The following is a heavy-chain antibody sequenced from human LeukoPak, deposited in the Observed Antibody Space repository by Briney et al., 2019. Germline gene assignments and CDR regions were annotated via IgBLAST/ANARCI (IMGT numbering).Heavy chain of an antibody. CDR1: GYTLTGYY. D-gene: IGHD3-16*02. V-gene: IGHV1-2*02. Sequence: ASVKVSCKASGYTLTGYYMHWVRQAPGQGLEWMGWMNPNSGGTKYAQKFQGRVTMTRDTPISTAYMELSRLRSDDTAMYYCARDKLGLGELSLYDQWGQGTLVTVFS. J-gene: IGHJ5*02. CDR3: ARDKLGLGELSLYDQ. CDR2: MNPNSGGT.